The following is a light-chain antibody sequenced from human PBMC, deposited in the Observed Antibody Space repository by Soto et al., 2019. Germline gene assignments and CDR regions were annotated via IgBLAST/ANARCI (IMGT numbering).Light chain of an antibody. CDR1: QDISKY. J-gene: IGKJ4*01. CDR3: QQYDNLLALT. CDR2: DAS. V-gene: IGKV1-33*01. Sequence: DIQMTQSPSSLSASVGDRVTIACQASQDISKYLNWYQFRPGQAPKLILYDASNLETGVPSRFRGSGSGTPFNLTIISLQPEAVATYYCQQYDNLLALTFGGGTKVQIK.